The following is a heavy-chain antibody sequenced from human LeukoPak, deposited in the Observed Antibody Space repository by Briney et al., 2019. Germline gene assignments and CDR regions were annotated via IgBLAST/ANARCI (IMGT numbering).Heavy chain of an antibody. J-gene: IGHJ6*02. V-gene: IGHV4-59*12. Sequence: PSETLSLTCTVSGGSISSYYWSWIRQPPGKGLEWIGYIYYSGSTYYNPSLKSRVTISVDRSKNQFSLKLSSVTAADTAVYYCARSAEGLFPPYWYYGMDVWGQGTTVTVSS. CDR2: IYYSGST. CDR3: ARSAEGLFPPYWYYGMDV. CDR1: GGSISSYY. D-gene: IGHD3-3*01.